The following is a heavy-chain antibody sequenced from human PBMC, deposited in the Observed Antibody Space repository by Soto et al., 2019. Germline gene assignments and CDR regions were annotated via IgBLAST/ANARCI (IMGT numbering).Heavy chain of an antibody. CDR2: ISSDGSST. CDR1: GFTFSYHY. V-gene: IGHV3-74*01. CDR3: ARVENCSPTSCFSVFDD. J-gene: IGHJ4*02. D-gene: IGHD2-2*01. Sequence: EVQLVESGGGLVQPGGSLRLSCAASGFTFSYHYMHWVRQAPGKGLEWVSRISSDGSSTTYADSVKGRFVISRDYTKSTVYLQMNDLRVEDTAVSFCARVENCSPTSCFSVFDDWGQGSRVTASS.